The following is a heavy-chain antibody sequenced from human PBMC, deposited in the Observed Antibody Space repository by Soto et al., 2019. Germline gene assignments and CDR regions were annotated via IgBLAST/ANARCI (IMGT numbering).Heavy chain of an antibody. CDR1: GGSFSGYY. CDR2: INHSGST. V-gene: IGHV4-34*01. D-gene: IGHD6-13*01. Sequence: SETLSLTCAVYGGSFSGYYWSWIRQPPGKGLEWIGEINHSGSTNYNPSLKGRVTISVDTSKNQFSLKLSSVTAADTAVYYCARGGIAAAGTGFDYWGQGTLVTVS. CDR3: ARGGIAAAGTGFDY. J-gene: IGHJ4*02.